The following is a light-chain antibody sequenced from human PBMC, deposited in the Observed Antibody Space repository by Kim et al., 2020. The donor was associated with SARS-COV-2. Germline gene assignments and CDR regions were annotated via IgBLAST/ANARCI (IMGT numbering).Light chain of an antibody. CDR1: QSIPRF. CDR3: QQSYSTPQVT. V-gene: IGKV1-39*01. Sequence: DIQMTQSPSSLSASVGDRVIITCRASQSIPRFLNWYQHKPGKAPKLLIYATSNLQSGVPSRFSGSGSGTDFTLTISSLQPEDFATYYCQQSYSTPQVTFGQGPKLEI. J-gene: IGKJ2*01. CDR2: ATS.